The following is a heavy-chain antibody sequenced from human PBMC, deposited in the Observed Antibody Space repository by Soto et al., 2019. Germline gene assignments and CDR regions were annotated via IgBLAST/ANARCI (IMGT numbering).Heavy chain of an antibody. Sequence: SETLSVTCSVSGGTISCYCWTWIRQPAGKGLEWIGRIYSSGNTKYNPSLQSRVTMSLDTSNNQFSLRLTSVTAADTAVYYCARGQRFSDWFDPWGQGTLVTVSS. CDR2: IYSSGNT. CDR1: GGTISCYC. D-gene: IGHD3-3*01. J-gene: IGHJ5*02. V-gene: IGHV4-4*07. CDR3: ARGQRFSDWFDP.